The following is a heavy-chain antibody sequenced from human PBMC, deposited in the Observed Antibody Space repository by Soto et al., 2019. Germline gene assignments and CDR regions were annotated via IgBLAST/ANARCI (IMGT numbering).Heavy chain of an antibody. J-gene: IGHJ4*02. CDR2: ISGSGGST. CDR1: GITFTAYA. CDR3: ATIIIPAATNFY. D-gene: IGHD2-2*01. Sequence: EVQLLESGGGLVQPGGSLRLSCAASGITFTAYAMSWVRQAPGKGLEWVSSISGSGGSTYYADSVKGRITISRDNSKNTLYLQMNSLRAEDTAVYYCATIIIPAATNFYWGQGTLVTVSS. V-gene: IGHV3-23*01.